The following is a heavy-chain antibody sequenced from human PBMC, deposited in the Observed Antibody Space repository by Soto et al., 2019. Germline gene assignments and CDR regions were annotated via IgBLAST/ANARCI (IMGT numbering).Heavy chain of an antibody. CDR1: GYTFTSYG. D-gene: IGHD3-10*01. CDR3: ARDRARWFGELCWFDP. J-gene: IGHJ5*02. V-gene: IGHV1-18*01. CDR2: ISAYNGNT. Sequence: QVQLVQSGAEVKKPGASVKVSCKASGYTFTSYGISWVRQAPGQGLEWMGWISAYNGNTNYAQKLQGRVTMTTDTSTSTAYTELRSLRSDDTAVYYCARDRARWFGELCWFDPWGQGTLVTVSS.